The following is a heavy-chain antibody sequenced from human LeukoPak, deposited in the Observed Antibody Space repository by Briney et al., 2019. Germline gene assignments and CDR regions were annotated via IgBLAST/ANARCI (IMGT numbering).Heavy chain of an antibody. Sequence: PSETLSLTCTVSGGSISSYYWSWIRQPPGKGLEWIGYIYYSGSTNYNPSLKSRVTISVDTSKNQFSLKLSSVTAADTAVYYCARAFGSSWYNWFDPWGQGTLVTVSS. V-gene: IGHV4-59*12. D-gene: IGHD6-13*01. CDR2: IYYSGST. CDR1: GGSISSYY. J-gene: IGHJ5*02. CDR3: ARAFGSSWYNWFDP.